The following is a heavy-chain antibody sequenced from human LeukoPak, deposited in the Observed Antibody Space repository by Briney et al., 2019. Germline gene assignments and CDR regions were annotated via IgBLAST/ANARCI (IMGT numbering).Heavy chain of an antibody. CDR2: INPSGGST. Sequence: GASVKVSCKASGYTFTSYYMHWVRQAPGQGLEWMGIINPSGGSTSYAQKFQGRVTMTRDMSTSTVYMELSSLRSEDTAVYYCARGGGTEADSGSYLGIFDYWGQGTLVTVSS. CDR3: ARGGGTEADSGSYLGIFDY. D-gene: IGHD1-26*01. CDR1: GYTFTSYY. J-gene: IGHJ4*02. V-gene: IGHV1-46*01.